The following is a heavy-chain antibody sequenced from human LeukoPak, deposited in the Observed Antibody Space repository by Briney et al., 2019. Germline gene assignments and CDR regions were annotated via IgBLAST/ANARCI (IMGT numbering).Heavy chain of an antibody. CDR1: GITLSNYG. Sequence: GGSLRLSCAVSGITLSNYGMSWVLQAPGKGLEWVAGISDRGSRTNYADSVKGRFTISTDHPKNTLYLQMNSLRAEDTAVYFCAKRGVVIRVILVGFHKEAYYFDSWGQGALVTVST. CDR3: AKRGVVIRVILVGFHKEAYYFDS. D-gene: IGHD3-22*01. J-gene: IGHJ4*02. CDR2: ISDRGSRT. V-gene: IGHV3-23*01.